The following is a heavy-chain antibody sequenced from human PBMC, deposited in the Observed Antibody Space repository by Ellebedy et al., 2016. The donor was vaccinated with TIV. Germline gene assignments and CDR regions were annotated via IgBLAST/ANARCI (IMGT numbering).Heavy chain of an antibody. CDR1: GYTFTGYY. CDR2: INTKNGGT. Sequence: AASVKVSCKASGYTFTGYYIHWVRQAPGQGLEWVGWINTKNGGTNYAQKFQGRVTMTRDTSISTAYMELSWLRSDHPAVYYCARDGACGGDCYGDNYWGQGSLVTVSS. V-gene: IGHV1-2*02. D-gene: IGHD2-21*02. CDR3: ARDGACGGDCYGDNY. J-gene: IGHJ4*02.